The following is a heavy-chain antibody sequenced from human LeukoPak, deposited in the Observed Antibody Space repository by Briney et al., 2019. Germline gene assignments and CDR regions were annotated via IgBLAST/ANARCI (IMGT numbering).Heavy chain of an antibody. D-gene: IGHD3-10*01. Sequence: ASVKVSCKASGYTFTGYYMHWVRQAPGQGLEWMGWINPNSGGTNYAQKFQGRVTMTRDTSISTAYKELSRLRSDDTAVYYCARGLYYYGSGRGYYFDYWGQGTLVTVSS. CDR3: ARGLYYYGSGRGYYFDY. CDR2: INPNSGGT. J-gene: IGHJ4*02. V-gene: IGHV1-2*02. CDR1: GYTFTGYY.